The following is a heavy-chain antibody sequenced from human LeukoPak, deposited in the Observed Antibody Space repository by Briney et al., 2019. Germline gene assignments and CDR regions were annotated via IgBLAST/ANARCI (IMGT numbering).Heavy chain of an antibody. Sequence: SETLSLTCSVSGGSISSFYWSWIRQPPGKGLEWIGYIYNSGSTNYNPSLKSRATISLDTSKNQFSLKLSSVTAADTAVYYCAKGGLYYYDSSGYFDYWGQGTLVTVSS. V-gene: IGHV4-59*01. CDR1: GGSISSFY. CDR3: AKGGLYYYDSSGYFDY. D-gene: IGHD3-22*01. CDR2: IYNSGST. J-gene: IGHJ4*02.